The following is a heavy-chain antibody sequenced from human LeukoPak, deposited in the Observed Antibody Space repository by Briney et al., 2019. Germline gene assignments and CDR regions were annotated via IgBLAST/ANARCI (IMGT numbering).Heavy chain of an antibody. J-gene: IGHJ4*02. CDR1: GFVFSAYG. CDR3: AKERGYYDNSGYLI. V-gene: IGHV3-30*02. CDR2: IGPDGGDE. Sequence: PGGSLRLSYVASGFVFSAYGMHWVRQTPGKGLEWVTFIGPDGGDEYYTDSVRGRFTISRDNSRNTVHLQMNNLRPDDTAMYYCAKERGYYDNSGYLIWGQGTLVTVSS. D-gene: IGHD3-22*01.